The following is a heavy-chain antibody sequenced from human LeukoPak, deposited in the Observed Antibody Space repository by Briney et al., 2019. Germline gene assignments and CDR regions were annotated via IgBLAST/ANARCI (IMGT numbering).Heavy chain of an antibody. CDR1: GFTFSNYN. J-gene: IGHJ6*02. CDR3: ARVLRYFDWLTYGMDV. V-gene: IGHV3-48*02. D-gene: IGHD3-9*01. CDR2: ISGSNNAM. Sequence: GGSLRLSCAASGFTFSNYNMNWVRQAPGKGLEWVSYISGSNNAMYYADSVRGRFTISRDNAKNSLYLQMNSLRDEDTAVYYCARVLRYFDWLTYGMDVWGQGTTVTVS.